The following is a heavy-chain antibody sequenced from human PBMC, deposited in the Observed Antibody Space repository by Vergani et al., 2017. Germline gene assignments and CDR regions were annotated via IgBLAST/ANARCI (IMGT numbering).Heavy chain of an antibody. D-gene: IGHD6-19*01. J-gene: IGHJ4*02. V-gene: IGHV1-2*02. CDR2: INPNSGGT. Sequence: QVQLVQSGAEVKKPGSSVKVSCKASGGTFSSYAISWVRQAPGQGLEWMGWINPNSGGTNYAQKVQGRVTMTRDTSISTAYMELSRLRSDDTAVYYCSRGQWLPTLSFDYWSQGTLVTVYS. CDR3: SRGQWLPTLSFDY. CDR1: GGTFSSYA.